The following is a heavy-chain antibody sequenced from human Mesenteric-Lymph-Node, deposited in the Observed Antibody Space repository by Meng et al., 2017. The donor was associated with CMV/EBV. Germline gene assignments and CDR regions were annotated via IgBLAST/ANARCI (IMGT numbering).Heavy chain of an antibody. V-gene: IGHV4-34*01. Sequence: SGGSFSGYYWSWIRQPPGKGLEWIGEINHSGSTNYNPSLKSRVTISVDTSKNQFSLKLSSVTAADTAVYYCARGRRSYYGSGSHFDYWGQGTLVTVSS. J-gene: IGHJ4*02. CDR3: ARGRRSYYGSGSHFDY. CDR1: GGSFSGYY. CDR2: INHSGST. D-gene: IGHD3-10*01.